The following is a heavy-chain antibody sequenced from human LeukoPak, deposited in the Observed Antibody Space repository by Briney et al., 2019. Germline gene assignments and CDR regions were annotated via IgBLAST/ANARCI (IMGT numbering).Heavy chain of an antibody. CDR3: AKVGGSGIS. J-gene: IGHJ4*02. CDR1: GFTFSSYA. D-gene: IGHD3-10*01. CDR2: ISGSGGST. V-gene: IGHV3-23*01. Sequence: SGGSLRLSCAASGFTFSSYAMSWVRQAPGKGLEWVSAISGSGGSTYYADSVKGRFIILRDNSKNTLYLQMNSLRAEDTAVYYCAKVGGSGISWGQGTLVTVSS.